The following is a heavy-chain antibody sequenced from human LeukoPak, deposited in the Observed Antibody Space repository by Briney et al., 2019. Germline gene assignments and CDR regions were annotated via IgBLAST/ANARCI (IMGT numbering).Heavy chain of an antibody. V-gene: IGHV3-23*01. CDR2: LSGSGGST. D-gene: IGHD3-3*01. J-gene: IGHJ4*02. Sequence: GGSLRLSCAASGLTFSRFAMTWVRQAPGKGLEWVSSLSGSGGSTYYADSVKGRFTISRDNSKNTLYLQMSSLRAEDTAVYYCAKTIFGVVAMYYFDYWGQGTLVTVSS. CDR1: GLTFSRFA. CDR3: AKTIFGVVAMYYFDY.